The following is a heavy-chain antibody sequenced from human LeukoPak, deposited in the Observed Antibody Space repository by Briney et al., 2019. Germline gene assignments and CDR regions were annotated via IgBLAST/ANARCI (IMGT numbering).Heavy chain of an antibody. J-gene: IGHJ4*02. CDR1: GFTFSSYA. V-gene: IGHV3-23*01. CDR3: AKDRSSVGDY. CDR2: ISGSGGST. D-gene: IGHD6-19*01. Sequence: WGSLRLSCAASGFTFSSYAMSWVRQAPGKGLEWVSAISGSGGSTYYADSVKGRFTISRDNSKNTPYLQMNSLRAEDTAVYYCAKDRSSVGDYWGQGTLVTVSS.